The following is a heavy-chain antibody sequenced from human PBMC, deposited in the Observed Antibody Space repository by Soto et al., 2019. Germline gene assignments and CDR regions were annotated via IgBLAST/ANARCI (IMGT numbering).Heavy chain of an antibody. Sequence: EVQLLESGGGLVQPGGSLRLSCAASGFTFSSYAMTWVRQAPGKGLEWVSALSGSGVSTYYADSVKGRFTISRDNSKNTLYPQRTRLRAEDTAVYYCAKGGGSKDYYDTSGYYLYYYYAMDVWGQGTTVTVSS. V-gene: IGHV3-23*01. D-gene: IGHD3-22*01. J-gene: IGHJ6*02. CDR1: GFTFSSYA. CDR3: AKGGGSKDYYDTSGYYLYYYYAMDV. CDR2: LSGSGVST.